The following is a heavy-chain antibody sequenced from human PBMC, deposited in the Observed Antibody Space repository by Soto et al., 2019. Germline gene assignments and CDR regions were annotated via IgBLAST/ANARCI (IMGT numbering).Heavy chain of an antibody. V-gene: IGHV3-15*01. CDR1: GFTFSNAW. CDR2: IKSKTDGGTT. CDR3: TTDIVLLRTPFDY. Sequence: PGGSLRLSCAASGFTFSNAWMSWVRQAPGKGLEWVGRIKSKTDGGTTDYAAPVKGRFTISRDDSKNTLYLQMNSLKTEDTAVYYCTTDIVLLRTPFDYWGQGTLVTVSS. D-gene: IGHD1-26*01. J-gene: IGHJ4*02.